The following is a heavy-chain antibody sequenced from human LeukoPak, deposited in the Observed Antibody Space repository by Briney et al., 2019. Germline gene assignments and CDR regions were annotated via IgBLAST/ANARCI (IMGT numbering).Heavy chain of an antibody. Sequence: GGSLRLSCSASGFTFSDYYMSWIRQAPGKGLEWVSYISSSGSTIYYADSVKCRFTISRDNAKNSLYLQMNSLRAEDTAVYYCARPNVYSSSWYYFDYWGQGTLVTVSS. V-gene: IGHV3-11*01. D-gene: IGHD6-13*01. J-gene: IGHJ4*02. CDR1: GFTFSDYY. CDR2: ISSSGSTI. CDR3: ARPNVYSSSWYYFDY.